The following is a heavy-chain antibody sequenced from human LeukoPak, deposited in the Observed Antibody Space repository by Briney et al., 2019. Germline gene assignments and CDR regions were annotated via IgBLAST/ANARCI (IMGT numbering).Heavy chain of an antibody. Sequence: EASVKVSCKASGGTFSSYAISWVRQAPGQGLEWMGRINPNSGGTNYAQKFQGRVTMTRDTSISTAYMELSRLRSDDTAVYYCARDGTPFVAEPNWFDPWGQGTLVTVSS. D-gene: IGHD2-15*01. CDR1: GGTFSSYA. V-gene: IGHV1-2*06. CDR3: ARDGTPFVAEPNWFDP. CDR2: INPNSGGT. J-gene: IGHJ5*02.